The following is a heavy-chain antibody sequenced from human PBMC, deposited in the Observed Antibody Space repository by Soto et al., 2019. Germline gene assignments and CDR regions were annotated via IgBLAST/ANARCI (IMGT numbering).Heavy chain of an antibody. D-gene: IGHD3-10*01. CDR2: IYHSGST. J-gene: IGHJ6*02. V-gene: IGHV4-30-2*01. Sequence: SETLSLTCAVSGGSISSGGYSWSWIRQPPGKGLEWIGYIYHSGSTYYNPSLKSRVTISVDRSKNQFSLKLSSVTAADTAVYYCASGYGSGSYYNLASAVVYGMDVWGQGTTVTVSS. CDR3: ASGYGSGSYYNLASAVVYGMDV. CDR1: GGSISSGGYS.